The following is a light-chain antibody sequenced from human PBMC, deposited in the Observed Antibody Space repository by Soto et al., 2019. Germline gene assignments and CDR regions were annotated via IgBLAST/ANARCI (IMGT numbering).Light chain of an antibody. V-gene: IGLV1-47*01. Sequence: QSVLTQPPSASGTPGQRVPISFSGSSSNIGSNYVYGYQQLPGTAPKLLIYRNNQRPSGVPDRFSGSKSGTTASLAISGLRYEDEADYYCAAWDDSLSGPVYGGGTQVTVL. CDR2: RNN. CDR3: AAWDDSLSGPV. CDR1: SSNIGSNY. J-gene: IGLJ7*01.